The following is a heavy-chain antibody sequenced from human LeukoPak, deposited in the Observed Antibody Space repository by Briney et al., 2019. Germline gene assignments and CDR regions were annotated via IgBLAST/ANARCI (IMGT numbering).Heavy chain of an antibody. V-gene: IGHV4-59*01. Sequence: KPSETLSLTCTVSGGSISSYYWSWIRKPPGEGLEGIGYIYYSGSTNYNPSLKSRVTISVDTSKNQFSLKLSSVTAADTAVYYCARRFEYYDFWSGYYRWYFDLWGRGTLVTVSS. CDR3: ARRFEYYDFWSGYYRWYFDL. CDR2: IYYSGST. CDR1: GGSISSYY. D-gene: IGHD3-3*01. J-gene: IGHJ2*01.